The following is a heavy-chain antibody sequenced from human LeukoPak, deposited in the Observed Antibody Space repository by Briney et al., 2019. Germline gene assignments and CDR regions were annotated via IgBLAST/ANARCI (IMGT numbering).Heavy chain of an antibody. CDR3: ARGASNWGLRWYYFDY. Sequence: PSETLSLTCTVSGYSISSGYYWGWIRQPPGKGLEWIGSIYHSGSTYYNPSLKSRVTISVDTSKNQFSLKLSSVTAADTAVYYCARGASNWGLRWYYFDYWGQGTLVTASS. V-gene: IGHV4-38-2*02. J-gene: IGHJ4*02. CDR2: IYHSGST. CDR1: GYSISSGYY. D-gene: IGHD7-27*01.